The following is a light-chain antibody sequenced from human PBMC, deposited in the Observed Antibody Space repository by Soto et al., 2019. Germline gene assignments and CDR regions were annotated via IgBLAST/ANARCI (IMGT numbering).Light chain of an antibody. CDR1: QSVGYH. CDR2: DAS. Sequence: EIVLTQSPATLSLSPGERATLSCRASQSVGYHLAWYQQKPGQAPRLLIYDASNRATGIPARFSGSGSGTDFTLAISSLGPEDFAVYYCQQRSNWPPVTFGGGTQGGYQ. CDR3: QQRSNWPPVT. V-gene: IGKV3-11*01. J-gene: IGKJ4*01.